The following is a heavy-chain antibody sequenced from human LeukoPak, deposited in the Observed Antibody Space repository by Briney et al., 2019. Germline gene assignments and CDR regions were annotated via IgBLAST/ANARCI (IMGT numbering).Heavy chain of an antibody. D-gene: IGHD3-9*01. V-gene: IGHV3-15*01. J-gene: IGHJ4*02. CDR2: IKSKTDDGTT. Sequence: GGPLRLSCAASGFTFSNAWMSWVRKAPGKGVEWVGRIKSKTDDGTTDYAAPVKGRFTISRDDSKNTVYLQMNSLKTEDTAVYYCTTDSFTIFWSLDYWGQGTLVTVSS. CDR1: GFTFSNAW. CDR3: TTDSFTIFWSLDY.